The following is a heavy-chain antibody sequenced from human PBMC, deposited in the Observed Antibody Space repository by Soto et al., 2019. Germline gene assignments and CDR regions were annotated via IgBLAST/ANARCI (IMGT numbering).Heavy chain of an antibody. CDR3: ARVSRSYGYFDY. V-gene: IGHV4-34*01. Sequence: SETPSLTCAVYGGSFSGYYWSWIRQPPGKGLEWIGEINHSGSTNYNPSLKSRVTISVDTSKNQFSLKLSSVTAADTDVYYCARVSRSYGYFDYWGQGTLVTVSS. CDR1: GGSFSGYY. J-gene: IGHJ4*02. CDR2: INHSGST. D-gene: IGHD5-18*01.